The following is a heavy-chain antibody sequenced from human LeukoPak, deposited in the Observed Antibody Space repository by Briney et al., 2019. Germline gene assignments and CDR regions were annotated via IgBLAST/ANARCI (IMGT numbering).Heavy chain of an antibody. D-gene: IGHD2-15*01. Sequence: GESLKISCKGSGYSFTSYWIGWVRQAPGQGLEWMGWISAYNGNTNYAQKLQGRVTMTTDTSTSTAYMELRSLRSDDTAVYYCARDRDIVVVVAATGCAFDIWGQGTMVTVSS. J-gene: IGHJ3*02. CDR2: ISAYNGNT. CDR3: ARDRDIVVVVAATGCAFDI. CDR1: GYSFTSYW. V-gene: IGHV1-18*04.